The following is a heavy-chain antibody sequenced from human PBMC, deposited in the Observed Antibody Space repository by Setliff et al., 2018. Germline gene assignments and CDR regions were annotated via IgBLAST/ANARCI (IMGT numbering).Heavy chain of an antibody. CDR2: IRPLRGDT. J-gene: IGHJ6*03. CDR1: GYIFSAYR. D-gene: IGHD1-7*01. Sequence: WASVKVSCKASGYIFSAYRVHWVRQAPGQGPEWVGCIRPLRGDTKSAQKFQGRLTMTGDASINTAFMELTGLTSDDTAVYYCARAPSGTGFYHFFSYMDVWGKGTTVTVSS. V-gene: IGHV1-2*02. CDR3: ARAPSGTGFYHFFSYMDV.